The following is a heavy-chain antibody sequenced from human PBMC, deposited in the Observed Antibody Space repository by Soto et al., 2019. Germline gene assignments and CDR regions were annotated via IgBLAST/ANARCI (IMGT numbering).Heavy chain of an antibody. V-gene: IGHV3-23*01. D-gene: IGHD6-19*01. CDR2: IRGNGANT. Sequence: GGSLRLSCAASGFIFSTYAMNWVRQAPGKGLEWVSTIRGNGANTYYADSVKGRFTISRDNSRNTLYLEMNSLRAEDTAVYYCAKSSGWYDAFDFWGQGTMVTVSS. J-gene: IGHJ3*01. CDR1: GFIFSTYA. CDR3: AKSSGWYDAFDF.